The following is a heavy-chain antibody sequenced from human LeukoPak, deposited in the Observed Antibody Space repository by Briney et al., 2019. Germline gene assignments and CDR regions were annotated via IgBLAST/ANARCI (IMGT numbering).Heavy chain of an antibody. CDR3: ARVLTVTTHYYYYYMDV. CDR1: GYTFTSYD. D-gene: IGHD4-11*01. CDR2: INPNSCNT. Sequence: ASVKVSCKASGYTFTSYDINWVRQATGQGLEWMGCINPNSCNTCYAQKFQGRVTITRNTSIITAYMELSSLRSEDTAVYYCARVLTVTTHYYYYYMDVWGKGTTVTVSS. V-gene: IGHV1-8*03. J-gene: IGHJ6*03.